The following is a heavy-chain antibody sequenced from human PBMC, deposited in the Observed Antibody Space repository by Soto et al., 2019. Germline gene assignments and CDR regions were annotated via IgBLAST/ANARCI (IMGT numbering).Heavy chain of an antibody. D-gene: IGHD2-15*01. J-gene: IGHJ4*02. CDR3: ARRALPHAFVDY. CDR2: INSDGSST. V-gene: IGHV3-74*01. Sequence: GGSLRLSCAASGFTFSSYWMHWVRQAPGKGLVWVSRINSDGSSTSYADSVKGRFTISRDNAKNTLYLQMNSLRPEDTAVYFCARRALPHAFVDYWGQGTLVTVSS. CDR1: GFTFSSYW.